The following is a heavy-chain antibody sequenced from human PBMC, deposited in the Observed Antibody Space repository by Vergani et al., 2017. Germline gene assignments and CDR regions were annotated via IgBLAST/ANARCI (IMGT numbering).Heavy chain of an antibody. CDR1: GITFWKFG. V-gene: IGHV3-9*01. CDR2: ISWNSGAV. J-gene: IGHJ6*03. D-gene: IGHD3-3*01. Sequence: EVDLVESGGGLAQPGGSLRLSCEASGITFWKFGMHWVRQGPGKGLEWVSGISWNSGAVDYADSVRGRFTISRDNAKNSLFLEMNSLRAEDTAVYYCARDPPGDFWSGYYYYYYMDVWGKGTTVTVSS. CDR3: ARDPPGDFWSGYYYYYYMDV.